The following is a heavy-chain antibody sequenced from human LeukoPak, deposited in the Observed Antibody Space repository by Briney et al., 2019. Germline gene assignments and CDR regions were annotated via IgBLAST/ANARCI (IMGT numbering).Heavy chain of an antibody. D-gene: IGHD3-22*01. CDR1: GFTFSSYG. V-gene: IGHV3-33*01. Sequence: GGSLRLSCAASGFTFSSYGMHWVRQAPGKGLEWVAVIWYDGSNKYYADSVKGRFTISRDNSKNTLYLQMNSLRAEDTAVYYCARAHSFYDSSGTLDYWGQGTLVTVSS. CDR3: ARAHSFYDSSGTLDY. CDR2: IWYDGSNK. J-gene: IGHJ4*02.